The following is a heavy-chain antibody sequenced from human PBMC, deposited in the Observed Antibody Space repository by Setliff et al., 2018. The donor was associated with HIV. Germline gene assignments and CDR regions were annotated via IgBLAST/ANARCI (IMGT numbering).Heavy chain of an antibody. V-gene: IGHV7-4-1*02. D-gene: IGHD4-17*01. CDR1: GYNFENYA. Sequence: VKVSCKTSGYNFENYAINWVRQAPGQGLEWMGWINANSGSPTYAQAFTGRFLFSVDTVVATAYLQINNLKTEDTAVYYCAGGLYGDYGGDLNWLDPWGHGTRVTVSS. CDR2: INANSGSP. CDR3: AGGLYGDYGGDLNWLDP. J-gene: IGHJ5*02.